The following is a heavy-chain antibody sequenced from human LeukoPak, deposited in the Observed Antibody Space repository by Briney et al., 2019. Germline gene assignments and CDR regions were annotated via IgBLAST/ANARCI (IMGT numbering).Heavy chain of an antibody. CDR2: IYYSWST. J-gene: IGHJ6*02. D-gene: IGHD2-2*01. CDR3: ARHEGYCSSTSCYQLYYGMDV. V-gene: IGHV4-39*01. Sequence: PSETLSLTCTVSGGSISSSSYYWGWIRQPPGKGLEWIGSIYYSWSTYYNPSLKSRVTISVDTSKNPFSLKLSSVTAADTAVYYCARHEGYCSSTSCYQLYYGMDVWGQGTTVTVSS. CDR1: GGSISSSSYY.